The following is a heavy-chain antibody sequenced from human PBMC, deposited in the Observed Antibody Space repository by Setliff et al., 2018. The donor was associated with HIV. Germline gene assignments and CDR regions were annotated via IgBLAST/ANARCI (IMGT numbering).Heavy chain of an antibody. CDR2: ISYGGST. J-gene: IGHJ4*02. CDR3: ARGTTSITFDY. CDR1: GSSFSSGIYY. D-gene: IGHD1-1*01. V-gene: IGHV4-31*03. Sequence: PSETLSLTCNVSGSSFSSGIYYWTWIRQQPGKGLEWIGYISYGGSTYYNPSLKSRLTMSIDASKSHFSLNLNSVTAADTAVYYCARGTTSITFDYWSQGTLVTVS.